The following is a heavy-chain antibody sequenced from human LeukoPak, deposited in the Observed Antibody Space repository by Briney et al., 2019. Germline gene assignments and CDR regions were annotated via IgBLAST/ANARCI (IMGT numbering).Heavy chain of an antibody. CDR3: AVTILPRGSNYYYMNV. CDR2: VDPADGEA. J-gene: IGHJ6*03. D-gene: IGHD3-16*01. V-gene: IGHV1-69-2*01. Sequence: GASVKVSCKASGYTFTDYYMHWVVQAPGKGLEWMGRVDPADGEAAYAQKFQGRVTITADPSRDTAYMELSSLRSEDTAVYYCAVTILPRGSNYYYMNVWGKGTTVTVSS. CDR1: GYTFTDYY.